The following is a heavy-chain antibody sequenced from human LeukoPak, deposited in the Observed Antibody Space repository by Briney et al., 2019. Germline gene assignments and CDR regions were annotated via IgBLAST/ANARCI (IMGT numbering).Heavy chain of an antibody. CDR1: GGSISSSANY. CDR2: IYYSGST. V-gene: IGHV4-39*01. CDR3: ARLYSSGPFDY. D-gene: IGHD6-19*01. J-gene: IGHJ4*02. Sequence: PSETLSLTCTVSGGSISSSANYWGWIRQPPGKGLEWIGSIYYSGSTYYNPSLKSRVTISVDTSKNQFSLKLSSVTAADTAVYYCARLYSSGPFDYWGQGTLVTVSS.